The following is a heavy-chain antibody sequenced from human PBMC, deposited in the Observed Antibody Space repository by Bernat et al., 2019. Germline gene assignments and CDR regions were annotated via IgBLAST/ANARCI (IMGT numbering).Heavy chain of an antibody. CDR1: GGTFSSYT. J-gene: IGHJ4*02. CDR2: IIPILGIA. Sequence: QVQLVQSGAEVKKPGASVKVSCKASGGTFSSYTISWVRQAPGQGLEWMGRIIPILGIANYAQKFQGRVTITADKSTSTAYMELSSLRSEDTAVYYCAREGRGGGYSGYEYFDYWGQGTLVTVSS. CDR3: AREGRGGGYSGYEYFDY. D-gene: IGHD5-12*01. V-gene: IGHV1-69*04.